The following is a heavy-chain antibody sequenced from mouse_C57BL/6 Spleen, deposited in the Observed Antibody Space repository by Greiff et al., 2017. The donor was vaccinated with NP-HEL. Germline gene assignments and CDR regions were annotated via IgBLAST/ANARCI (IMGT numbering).Heavy chain of an antibody. V-gene: IGHV6-6*01. D-gene: IGHD1-1*01. CDR1: GFTFSDAW. CDR3: TPGSSYPNWYFDV. J-gene: IGHJ1*03. Sequence: EVKVEESGGGLVQPGGSMKLSCAASGFTFSDAWMDWVRQSPEKGLEWVAEIRNKANNHATYYAESVKGRFTISRDDSKSSVYLQMNSLRAEDTGIYYCTPGSSYPNWYFDVWGTGTTVTVSS. CDR2: IRNKANNHAT.